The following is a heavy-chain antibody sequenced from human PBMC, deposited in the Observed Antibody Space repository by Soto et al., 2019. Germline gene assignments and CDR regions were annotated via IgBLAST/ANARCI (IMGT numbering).Heavy chain of an antibody. J-gene: IGHJ5*02. D-gene: IGHD5-12*01. V-gene: IGHV4-59*01. CDR3: ARYGGYEGLRFDP. CDR2: IYYSGST. CDR1: GGSISSYY. Sequence: PSETLSLTCTVSGGSISSYYWSWIRQPPGKGLEWIGYIYYSGSTNYNPSLKSRVTISVDTSKNQFSLKLSSVTAADTAVYYCARYGGYEGLRFDPWGQGTLVTVSS.